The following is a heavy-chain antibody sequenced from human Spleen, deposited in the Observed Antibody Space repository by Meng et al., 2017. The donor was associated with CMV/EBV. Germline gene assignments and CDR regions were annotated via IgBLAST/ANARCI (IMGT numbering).Heavy chain of an antibody. CDR1: GDSMSGYY. V-gene: IGHV4-59*01. D-gene: IGHD3-10*02. Sequence: GSLRLSCAVSGDSMSGYYWSWIRLPPGKGLEWIGYIYYTGDTNYNPSLKSRVTISVDTSNNQFSLKMTSVTTADTAVYYCVRGMFGRGYFDRWGQGTLVTVSS. CDR3: VRGMFGRGYFDR. J-gene: IGHJ4*02. CDR2: IYYTGDT.